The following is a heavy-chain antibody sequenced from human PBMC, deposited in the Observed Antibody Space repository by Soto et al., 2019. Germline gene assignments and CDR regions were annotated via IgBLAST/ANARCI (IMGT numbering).Heavy chain of an antibody. CDR3: ARHGVY. J-gene: IGHJ4*03. D-gene: IGHD3-10*01. V-gene: IGHV4-39*01. Sequence: QLQLQESGPGLVRPSETLSLTCTVSGVSISNTSYYWGWIRQSPGKGLEWIGTIYYSGKTYYHPALKTRVTISVYTPTTPFSLNPGSVTAAGSAVYDCARHGVYWCQGTAVPVTS. CDR1: GVSISNTSYY. CDR2: IYYSGKT.